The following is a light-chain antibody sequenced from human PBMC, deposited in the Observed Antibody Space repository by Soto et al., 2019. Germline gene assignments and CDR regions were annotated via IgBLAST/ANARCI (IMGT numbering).Light chain of an antibody. Sequence: EIVMTQSPPTLSVSPGERATLSCRASQSVSSNLAWYQQKPGQAPRLLIYGASTRDTGIPATFSGSGSGTEFTLTISSLQSEDFAVYCCQQYNNWPLTFGGGTKVEIK. CDR3: QQYNNWPLT. CDR2: GAS. V-gene: IGKV3-15*01. CDR1: QSVSSN. J-gene: IGKJ4*01.